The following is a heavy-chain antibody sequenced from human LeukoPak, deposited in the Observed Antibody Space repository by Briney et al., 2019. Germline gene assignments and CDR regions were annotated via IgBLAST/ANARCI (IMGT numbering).Heavy chain of an antibody. CDR1: GFTFSGSA. CDR2: IRSKANSYAT. D-gene: IGHD1-26*01. CDR3: TRKLDSGPFDY. V-gene: IGHV3-73*01. J-gene: IGHJ4*02. Sequence: GGSLKPSCAASGFTFSGSAMHWVRQASGKGLEWVGRIRSKANSYATAYAASVKGRFTISRDDSKNTAYLQMNSLKTEDTAVYYCTRKLDSGPFDYWGQGTLVTVSS.